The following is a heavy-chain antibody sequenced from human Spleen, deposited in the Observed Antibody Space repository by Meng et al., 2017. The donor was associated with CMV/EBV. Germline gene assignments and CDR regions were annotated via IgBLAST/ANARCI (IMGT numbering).Heavy chain of an antibody. CDR3: AREYELRYFDL. Sequence: LSCAASGFSFSDYAMHWVRQAPGKGLEWVAVISYDGSNKYYADSVRGRFTISRDNSKNTVYLQMNSLRVDDTAVHYCAREYELRYFDLWGRGTLVTVSS. J-gene: IGHJ2*01. CDR2: ISYDGSNK. CDR1: GFSFSDYA. D-gene: IGHD1-26*01. V-gene: IGHV3-30-3*01.